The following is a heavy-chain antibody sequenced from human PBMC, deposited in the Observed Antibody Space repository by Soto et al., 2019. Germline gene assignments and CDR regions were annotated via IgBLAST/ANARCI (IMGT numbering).Heavy chain of an antibody. CDR1: GDSVSSNSAT. Sequence: SQTLSLTCAISGDSVSSNSATWDWIRQSPSGGLEWLGRTYYRSKWYNDYAVSVKSRITINPDTSNNQLSLQLNSVTPDDTAVNYCARLIGNSWLDSWGQGTLVTVSS. D-gene: IGHD3-16*01. CDR3: ARLIGNSWLDS. CDR2: TYYRSKWYN. J-gene: IGHJ5*01. V-gene: IGHV6-1*01.